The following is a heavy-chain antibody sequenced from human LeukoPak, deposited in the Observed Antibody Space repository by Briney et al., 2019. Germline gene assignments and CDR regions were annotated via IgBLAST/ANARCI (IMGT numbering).Heavy chain of an antibody. V-gene: IGHV1-8*01. CDR2: MSPNSGNT. J-gene: IGHJ3*02. CDR3: ARVRGIYQDAFDI. D-gene: IGHD2-2*01. Sequence: ASMKVSCKASGYTFTSYDINWVRQATGQGLEWMGWMSPNSGNTGYAQKFQGRVTMTRDTSISTAYVEVSSLRSEDTAVYYCARVRGIYQDAFDIWGQGTMVTVSS. CDR1: GYTFTSYD.